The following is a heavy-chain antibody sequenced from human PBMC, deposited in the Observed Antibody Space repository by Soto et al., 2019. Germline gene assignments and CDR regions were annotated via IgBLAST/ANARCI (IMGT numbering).Heavy chain of an antibody. Sequence: PSETLSLTCAVSGGSISSSNWWSWVRQPPGKGLEWIGEIYHSGSTNYNPSLKSRVTISVDKSKNQFSLKLSSVTAADTAVYYCARDGLTMIPGGGAFDIWGQGTMVTVSS. CDR2: IYHSGST. V-gene: IGHV4-4*02. D-gene: IGHD3-22*01. CDR1: GGSISSSNW. J-gene: IGHJ3*02. CDR3: ARDGLTMIPGGGAFDI.